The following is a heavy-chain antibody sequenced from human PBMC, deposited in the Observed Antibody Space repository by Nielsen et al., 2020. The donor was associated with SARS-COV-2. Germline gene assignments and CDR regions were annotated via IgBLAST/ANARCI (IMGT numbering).Heavy chain of an antibody. Sequence: ASVKVSCKASGYTFTSYGISWVRQAPGQGLEWMGWINPNSGGTNYAQKFQGRVTMTRDTSISTAYMELSRLRSDDTAVYYCARVVLWFGDYYGMDVWGQGTTVTVSS. D-gene: IGHD3-10*01. CDR2: INPNSGGT. V-gene: IGHV1-2*02. CDR3: ARVVLWFGDYYGMDV. J-gene: IGHJ6*02. CDR1: GYTFTSYG.